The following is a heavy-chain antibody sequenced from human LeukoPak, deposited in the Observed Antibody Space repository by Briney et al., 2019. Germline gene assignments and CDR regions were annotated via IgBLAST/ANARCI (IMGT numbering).Heavy chain of an antibody. J-gene: IGHJ4*02. CDR1: GFTFSSYW. D-gene: IGHD2-2*01. CDR3: ARATRNADF. CDR2: INQDGSEN. V-gene: IGHV3-7*04. Sequence: GGSLRLSCAASGFTFSSYWMTWVRQAPGKGLQWVAIINQDGSENAYVDSVRGRFSISRDNAKNSLYLQVYSLRADDTALYYCARATRNADFWGQGTLVTVSS.